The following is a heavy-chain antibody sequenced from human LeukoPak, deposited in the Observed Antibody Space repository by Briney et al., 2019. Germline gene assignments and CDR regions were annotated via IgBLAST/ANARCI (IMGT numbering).Heavy chain of an antibody. D-gene: IGHD3-3*01. Sequence: ASVKVSFKASGYTFTGYYMHWVRQAPGQGLEWMGWINPNSGGTNYAQKFQGRVTMTRDTSISTAYMELSRLRSDDTAVYYYARSFLEWLTGTYYYYYMDVWGKGTTVTVSS. J-gene: IGHJ6*03. CDR2: INPNSGGT. CDR3: ARSFLEWLTGTYYYYYMDV. V-gene: IGHV1-2*02. CDR1: GYTFTGYY.